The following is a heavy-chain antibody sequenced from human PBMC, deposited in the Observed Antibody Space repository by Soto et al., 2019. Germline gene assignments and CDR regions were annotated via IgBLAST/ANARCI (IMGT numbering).Heavy chain of an antibody. CDR1: GGSISSYY. CDR2: ISYSGST. CDR3: AIHLSVMRLQDWFDP. D-gene: IGHD3-16*01. Sequence: SETLSLTCTVSGGSISSYYWGWIRQSPEKGLEWIASISYSGSTYYNPTLKSRLIISVDTSKSQFSLKLSSVTVADTAVYYCAIHLSVMRLQDWFDPWGQGTLVIVSS. J-gene: IGHJ5*02. V-gene: IGHV4-39*01.